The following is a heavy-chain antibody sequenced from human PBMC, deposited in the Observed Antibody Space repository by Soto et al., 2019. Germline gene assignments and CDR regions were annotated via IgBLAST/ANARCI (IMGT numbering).Heavy chain of an antibody. CDR2: IKQDGSEK. V-gene: IGHV3-7*03. Sequence: PXGSLRLTCAASGFTFSSYCMSWVRQAPGKGLEWVANIKQDGSEKYYVDSVKGRFTISRDNAKNSLYLQMNSLRAEDTAVYYCARAVIQLWLLGYYYYGMDVWGQGTTVTVSS. CDR3: ARAVIQLWLLGYYYYGMDV. J-gene: IGHJ6*02. CDR1: GFTFSSYC. D-gene: IGHD5-18*01.